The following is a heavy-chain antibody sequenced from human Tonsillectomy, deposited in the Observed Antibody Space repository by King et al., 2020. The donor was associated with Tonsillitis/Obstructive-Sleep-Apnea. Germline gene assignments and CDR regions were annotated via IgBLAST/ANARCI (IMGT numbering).Heavy chain of an antibody. Sequence: VQLVESGGGLVKPGWSLRLSCAASGFTFSDYYMSWIRQAPGKGLEWVSYISSSSRYTNYAASVKGRFTISRDNAKNSLYLQMNSLRAEDTAVYYCARGHPKGNYYYYMDVWGKGTTVTVSS. V-gene: IGHV3-11*05. CDR1: GFTFSDYY. J-gene: IGHJ6*03. CDR2: ISSSSRYT. CDR3: ARGHPKGNYYYYMDV.